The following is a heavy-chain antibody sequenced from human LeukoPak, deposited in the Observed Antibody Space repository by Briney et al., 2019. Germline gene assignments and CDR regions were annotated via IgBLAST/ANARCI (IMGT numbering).Heavy chain of an antibody. CDR1: GGSISSSSYY. Sequence: TPSETLSLTCTVSGGSISSSSYYWGWIRQPPGKGLEWIGSIYYSGSTYYNPSLKSRVTISVDTSKNQFSLKLSSVTAADTAVYYCARVAENWFDPWGQGTLVTVSS. CDR2: IYYSGST. V-gene: IGHV4-39*07. J-gene: IGHJ5*02. CDR3: ARVAENWFDP.